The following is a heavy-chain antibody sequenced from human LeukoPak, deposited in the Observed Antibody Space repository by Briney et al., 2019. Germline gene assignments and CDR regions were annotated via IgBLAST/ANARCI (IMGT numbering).Heavy chain of an antibody. J-gene: IGHJ4*02. Sequence: SETLSLTCTVSGYSISSGYYWGWIRQPPGKGLEWIGRIYTSGSTNYNPSLKSRVTISVDTSKNQFSLKLSSVTAADTAVYYCARGDYYGSGSIDYWGQGTLVTVSS. D-gene: IGHD3-10*01. CDR2: IYTSGST. V-gene: IGHV4-38-2*02. CDR1: GYSISSGYY. CDR3: ARGDYYGSGSIDY.